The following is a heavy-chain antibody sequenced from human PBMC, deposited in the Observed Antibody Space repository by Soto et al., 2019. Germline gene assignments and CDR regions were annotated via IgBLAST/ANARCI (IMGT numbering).Heavy chain of an antibody. CDR2: INSDGSST. D-gene: IGHD4-17*01. Sequence: EVQLVESGGGLVQPGGSLRLSCAASGFTFSRYWMHWVRQDPGKGLVWVSRINSDGSSTSYADSVKGRFTISRDNAKNTLYLQMNSLRAEDTAMYYCAREGYGDAYYYGMDVWGQGTTVTVSS. V-gene: IGHV3-74*01. J-gene: IGHJ6*02. CDR1: GFTFSRYW. CDR3: AREGYGDAYYYGMDV.